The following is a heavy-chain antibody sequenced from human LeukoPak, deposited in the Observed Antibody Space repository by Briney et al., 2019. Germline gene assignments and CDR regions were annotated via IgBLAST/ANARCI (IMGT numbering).Heavy chain of an antibody. Sequence: PSETLSLTCTVSGGSISSSSYYWGWIRQPPGKGLEWIGSIYYSGSTYYNPSLKSRVTISVDTSKNQFSLKLSSVTAADTAVYYCARDSGYSSSWTRLYYFDYWGQGTLVTVSS. V-gene: IGHV4-39*07. CDR3: ARDSGYSSSWTRLYYFDY. J-gene: IGHJ4*02. D-gene: IGHD6-13*01. CDR2: IYYSGST. CDR1: GGSISSSSYY.